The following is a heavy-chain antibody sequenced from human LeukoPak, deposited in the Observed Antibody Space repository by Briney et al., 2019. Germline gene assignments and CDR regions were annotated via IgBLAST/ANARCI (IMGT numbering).Heavy chain of an antibody. J-gene: IGHJ4*02. CDR3: ARDPIRNYYFDY. CDR2: INHSGST. Sequence: PSETLSLTCAVYGGSFSGYYWSWTRQPPGKGLEWIGEINHSGSTNYNPSLKSRVTISVDTSKNQFSLKLNSVTAADTAVYYCARDPIRNYYFDYWGQGTLVTVSS. D-gene: IGHD5-24*01. CDR1: GGSFSGYY. V-gene: IGHV4-34*01.